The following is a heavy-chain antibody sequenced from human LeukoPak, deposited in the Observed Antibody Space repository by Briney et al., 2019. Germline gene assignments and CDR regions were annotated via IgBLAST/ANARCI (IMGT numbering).Heavy chain of an antibody. CDR2: ISAYNGNT. CDR3: ARDVGSPPFDL. J-gene: IGHJ2*01. D-gene: IGHD3-10*01. CDR1: GYTFTSYG. Sequence: VASVKVSCKASGYTFTSYGISWVRQAPGQGLEWMGRISAYNGNTNYAHKLQGRITMTTDTSTSTAYMELRSLRSDDTAVYYCARDVGSPPFDLWGRGTLVTVSS. V-gene: IGHV1-18*01.